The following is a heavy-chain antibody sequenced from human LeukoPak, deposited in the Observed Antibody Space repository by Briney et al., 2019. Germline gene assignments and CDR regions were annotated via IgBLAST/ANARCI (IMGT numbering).Heavy chain of an antibody. CDR3: ARADSKDY. J-gene: IGHJ4*02. V-gene: IGHV1-2*06. CDR2: INPDSGDT. CDR1: GYTFTVYY. Sequence: ASVKVSCKASGYTFTVYYIHLVRQAPGQGLEWMGRINPDSGDTNYAQKFQGRVSMTRDTSITTAYMELSRLRSDDTSVYYCARADSKDYWGQGTLVTVSS. D-gene: IGHD3-22*01.